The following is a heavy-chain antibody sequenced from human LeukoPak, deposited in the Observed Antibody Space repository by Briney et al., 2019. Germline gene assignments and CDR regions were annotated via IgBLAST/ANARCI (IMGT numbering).Heavy chain of an antibody. CDR2: IIPIFGTA. CDR1: GYSFANYW. D-gene: IGHD3-3*01. Sequence: KNGESLKISCKGSGYSFANYWISWVRQAPGQGLEWMGGIIPIFGTANYAQKFQGRVTITADESTSTAYMELSSLRSEDTAVYYCARGASYYDFWSGYGSWFDPWGQGTLVTVSS. CDR3: ARGASYYDFWSGYGSWFDP. J-gene: IGHJ5*02. V-gene: IGHV1-69*01.